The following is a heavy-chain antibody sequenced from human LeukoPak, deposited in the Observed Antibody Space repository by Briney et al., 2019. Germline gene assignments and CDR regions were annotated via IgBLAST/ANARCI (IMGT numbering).Heavy chain of an antibody. CDR2: IKEDGSEK. Sequence: GGSLRLSCAASGFNFSTYWMTWVRQAPGKGLEWVANIKEDGSEKYYVDSVKGRFTISRDNAKTSLFLQMNSLRAEDTAVYYCARGPDIVWGQGTLVTVSS. V-gene: IGHV3-7*01. CDR1: GFNFSTYW. J-gene: IGHJ4*02. CDR3: ARGPDIV. D-gene: IGHD5-12*01.